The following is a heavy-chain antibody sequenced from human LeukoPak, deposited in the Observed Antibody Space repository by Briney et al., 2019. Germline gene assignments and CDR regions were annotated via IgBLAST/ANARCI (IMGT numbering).Heavy chain of an antibody. V-gene: IGHV1-2*02. CDR2: IIPNNGDT. Sequence: GASVKVSCKASGYTFTDYYMHWVRQAPGQGLEWMGWIIPNNGDTNYAQKFQARVTTARDTSINTAYMEMISLKSDDTAVYYCVREAAYYDLNGKGDDAFDLWGQGTMVIVSS. CDR3: VREAAYYDLNGKGDDAFDL. CDR1: GYTFTDYY. J-gene: IGHJ3*01. D-gene: IGHD3-22*01.